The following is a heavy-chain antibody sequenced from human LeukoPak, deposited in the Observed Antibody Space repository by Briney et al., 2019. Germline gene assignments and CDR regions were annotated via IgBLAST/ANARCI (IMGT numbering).Heavy chain of an antibody. D-gene: IGHD6-13*01. Sequence: ASVKVSCKASGSTFNSYGISWVRHSPGQGLEWMVWISSYNGNTNYAQKLQSRVTMTTDTSTSTAYMELTSLRSDDTSVYYCARGIGSSTWYDPFDYWGQGTLVTVSS. CDR2: ISSYNGNT. CDR3: ARGIGSSTWYDPFDY. CDR1: GSTFNSYG. V-gene: IGHV1-18*01. J-gene: IGHJ4*02.